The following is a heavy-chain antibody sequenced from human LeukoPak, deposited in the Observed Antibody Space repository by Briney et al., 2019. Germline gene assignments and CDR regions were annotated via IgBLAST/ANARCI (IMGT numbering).Heavy chain of an antibody. CDR1: GLTFTIYW. V-gene: IGHV3-7*01. CDR2: IKQDGSEK. D-gene: IGHD4/OR15-4a*01. CDR3: ARADYGATIPSDY. J-gene: IGHJ4*02. Sequence: GGSLRLSCAASGLTFTIYWMTWVRQAPGKGLEWVANIKQDGSEKNYVDSVKGRFTISRDNAKNSLYLQMNSLRAEDTAVYYCARADYGATIPSDYWGQGTLVTVSS.